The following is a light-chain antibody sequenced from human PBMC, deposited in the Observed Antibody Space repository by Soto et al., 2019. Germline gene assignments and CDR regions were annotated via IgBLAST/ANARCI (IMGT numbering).Light chain of an antibody. CDR2: DVF. V-gene: IGLV2-14*03. Sequence: QSALTQDASVSGSPGQSITISCTGTSSDVGGYNYVSWYQHHPGKAPKLMIYDVFTRPSGVSNRFSGSKSGNTASLTISALQAEDEADYYCTSWTSTSTYVFVSGTKVTVL. J-gene: IGLJ1*01. CDR3: TSWTSTSTYV. CDR1: SSDVGGYNY.